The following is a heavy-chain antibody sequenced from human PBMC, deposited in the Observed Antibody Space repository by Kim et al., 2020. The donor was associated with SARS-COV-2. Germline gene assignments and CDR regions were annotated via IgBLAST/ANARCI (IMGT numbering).Heavy chain of an antibody. CDR1: GASISTASSY. D-gene: IGHD2-21*01. CDR3: ARHVSGPGRVAAIIPFXXXXXXXXXLVXXXXXXXXXXXVXXXXXCSXXXXESTAALGCLVKDYFPH. J-gene: IGHJ1*01. Sequence: SETLSLTCTVSGASISTASSYWAWIRQTPGKGLEWIGSVYHSGRPYYNPSLKNGVSISVDTSKNEFSLKLNSVTAEDTAVYFCARHVSGPGRVAAIIPFXXXXXXXXXLVXXXXXXXXXXXVXXXXXCSXXXXESTAALGCLVKDYFPH. CDR2: VYHSGRP. V-gene: IGHV4-39*01.